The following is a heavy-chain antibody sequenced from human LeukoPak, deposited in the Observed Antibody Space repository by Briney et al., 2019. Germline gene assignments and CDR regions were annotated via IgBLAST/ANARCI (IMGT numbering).Heavy chain of an antibody. D-gene: IGHD6-6*01. CDR1: GFTFSSYA. V-gene: IGHV3-30*01. J-gene: IGHJ4*02. Sequence: GGSLRLSCAASGFTFSSYAMHWVRQAPGKGLEWVAVISYDGSNKYYADSVKGRFIISRDNSKNTLYLQMNSLRAEDTAVYYCARVEYSSSSSLAPDYWGQGTLVTVSS. CDR2: ISYDGSNK. CDR3: ARVEYSSSSSLAPDY.